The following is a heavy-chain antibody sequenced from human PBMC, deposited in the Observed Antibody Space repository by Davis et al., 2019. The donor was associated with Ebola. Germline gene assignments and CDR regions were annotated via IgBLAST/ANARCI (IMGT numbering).Heavy chain of an antibody. V-gene: IGHV3-23*01. J-gene: IGHJ4*02. CDR2: ISGSGGST. CDR3: AKALSGWQTGNNR. Sequence: GESLKISCAASGFTFSSYWLSWVRQAPGKGLEWVSAISGSGGSTYYADSVKGRFTISRDNSKNTLYLQMNSLRAEDTAVYYCAKALSGWQTGNNRWGQGTLVTVSS. CDR1: GFTFSSYW. D-gene: IGHD6-19*01.